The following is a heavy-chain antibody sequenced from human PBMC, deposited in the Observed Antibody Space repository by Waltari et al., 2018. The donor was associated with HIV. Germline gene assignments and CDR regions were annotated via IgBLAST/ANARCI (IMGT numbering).Heavy chain of an antibody. V-gene: IGHV1-2*02. CDR2: SNPNRGGT. J-gene: IGHJ6*02. CDR1: GYTFPGYY. Sequence: QVQLVQSGAAVKKPGASVKVSCKASGYTFPGYYMHWVQQAPGQGLEWRGSSNPNRGGTNYAQTFQGRVTMTRDTPISTAYMELSSLRSDDTAVYYCASAAYCSSTSCSPGMDVWGQGTTVTVSS. D-gene: IGHD2-2*01. CDR3: ASAAYCSSTSCSPGMDV.